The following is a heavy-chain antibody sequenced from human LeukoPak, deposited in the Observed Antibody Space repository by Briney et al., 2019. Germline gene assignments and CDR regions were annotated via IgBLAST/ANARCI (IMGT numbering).Heavy chain of an antibody. Sequence: PSETLSLTCTVAGGSINSYYWSWIRQPPGKGLEWIGYIYYSGSTNYNPSLKSRVTISVDTSKNQFSLKLSSVTAADTAVYYCARGAAAVVYWGQGTLVTVSS. J-gene: IGHJ4*02. D-gene: IGHD6-13*01. CDR1: GGSINSYY. CDR2: IYYSGST. CDR3: ARGAAAVVY. V-gene: IGHV4-59*01.